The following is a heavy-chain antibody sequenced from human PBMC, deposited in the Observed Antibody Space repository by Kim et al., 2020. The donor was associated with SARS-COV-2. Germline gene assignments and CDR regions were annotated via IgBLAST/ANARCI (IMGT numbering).Heavy chain of an antibody. V-gene: IGHV3-7*01. CDR3: ARDRRYSLDY. D-gene: IGHD2-15*01. Sequence: GGSLRLSCVVSGFSFTTNWMSWVRQAPGKGLEWVAKIKEDGTEKYYGYSVEGRFTISRDNAKNSLYLLMNSLSAEDTAVYYCARDRRYSLDYWGQGTLVTVSS. CDR1: GFSFTTNW. J-gene: IGHJ4*02. CDR2: IKEDGTEK.